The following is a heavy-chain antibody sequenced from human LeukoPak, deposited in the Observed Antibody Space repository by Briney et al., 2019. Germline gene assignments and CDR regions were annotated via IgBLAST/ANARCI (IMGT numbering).Heavy chain of an antibody. Sequence: ASVKVSCKASGYTFTGYYIHWVRQAPGQGLEWMGIINPSGGTTIYAQKFKGRVTMTRDTSTSTVYMELSSLRSEDTAVYYCARVRSSWYFDYWGQGTLVTVSS. J-gene: IGHJ4*02. CDR3: ARVRSSWYFDY. CDR1: GYTFTGYY. D-gene: IGHD6-13*01. CDR2: INPSGGTT. V-gene: IGHV1-46*01.